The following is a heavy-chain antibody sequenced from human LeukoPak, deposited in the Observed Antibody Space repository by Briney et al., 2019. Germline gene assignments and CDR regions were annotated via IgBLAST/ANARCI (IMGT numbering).Heavy chain of an antibody. V-gene: IGHV3-13*01. CDR2: IGTTGDT. Sequence: GGSLRLSCAASGFTFSNYDMYWVRQASGKGLEWVSAIGTTGDTYYSGSVKGRFTISRENVKNSLYLQVNSLKAGDTAVYYCARDHGDYSLDYWGQGTLVTVSS. J-gene: IGHJ4*02. D-gene: IGHD4-17*01. CDR3: ARDHGDYSLDY. CDR1: GFTFSNYD.